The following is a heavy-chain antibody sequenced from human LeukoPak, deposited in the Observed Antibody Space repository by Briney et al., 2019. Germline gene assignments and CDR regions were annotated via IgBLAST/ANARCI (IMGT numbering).Heavy chain of an antibody. Sequence: PSETLSLTCNVSGGSISSSSYYWGWIRQPPGKGLECIGIIYYSGSTYYNPFLKSRATISVDTSKNQFSLKLSSVTAADTAVYYCARFSRGSGYAFDIWGQGTMVTVSS. J-gene: IGHJ3*02. CDR1: GGSISSSSYY. CDR2: IYYSGST. CDR3: ARFSRGSGYAFDI. V-gene: IGHV4-39*01. D-gene: IGHD3-22*01.